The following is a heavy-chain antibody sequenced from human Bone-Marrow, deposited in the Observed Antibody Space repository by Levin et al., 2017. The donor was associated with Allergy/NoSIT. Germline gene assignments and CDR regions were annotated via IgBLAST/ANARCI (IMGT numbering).Heavy chain of an antibody. J-gene: IGHJ4*02. D-gene: IGHD1-26*01. Sequence: PGGSLRLSCTASGFTFGDYAMSWVRQAPGKGLEWVGFIRSKAYGGTAEYAASVKGRFTISRDDSKSIAYLQMNSLKTEDTAVYYCTRMGVGATIGTYYFDYWGQGTLVTVSS. CDR1: GFTFGDYA. CDR2: IRSKAYGGTA. CDR3: TRMGVGATIGTYYFDY. V-gene: IGHV3-49*04.